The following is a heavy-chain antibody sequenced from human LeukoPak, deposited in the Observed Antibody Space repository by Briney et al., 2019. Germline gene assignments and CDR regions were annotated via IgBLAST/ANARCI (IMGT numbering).Heavy chain of an antibody. CDR3: ARYGIISSTSLDY. CDR2: IYHSGST. J-gene: IGHJ4*02. V-gene: IGHV4-59*12. Sequence: SETLSLTCTVSGVSISTYYWSWIRQPPGKGLEWIGYIYHSGSTYYNPSLKSRVTISVDRSKNQFSLKLSSVTAADTAVYYCARYGIISSTSLDYWGQGTLVTVSS. CDR1: GVSISTYY. D-gene: IGHD2-2*01.